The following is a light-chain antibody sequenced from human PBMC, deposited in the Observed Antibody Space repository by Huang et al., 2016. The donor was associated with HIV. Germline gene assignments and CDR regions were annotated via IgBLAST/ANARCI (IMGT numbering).Light chain of an antibody. J-gene: IGKJ4*01. CDR2: AAS. V-gene: IGKV1-39*01. CDR1: QTINNY. Sequence: DIQMTQSPSSLSAYVGDRVTITCRASQTINNYLNWYQQTAGKAPTRLIYAASSLQTGVPSRFSDIGSGTDFTLTISSLQLEDFATYYCQHSYNIPLTFGGGTKVEI. CDR3: QHSYNIPLT.